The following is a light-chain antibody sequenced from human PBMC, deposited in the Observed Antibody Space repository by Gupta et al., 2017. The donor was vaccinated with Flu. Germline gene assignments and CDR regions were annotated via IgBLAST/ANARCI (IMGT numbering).Light chain of an antibody. V-gene: IGLV2-18*02. CDR2: EVS. CDR3: SSYTSIYTFV. J-gene: IGLJ1*01. CDR1: GSDVGYYNR. Sequence: QSALTQPPSVSGSPGQSVTISCTGPGSDVGYYNRVSWYQQLPGTVPNLIIYEVSNRPSGVPDRFSGSKSGNTASLTISGLQGDDEADYYCSSYTSIYTFVFGTGTKVTVL.